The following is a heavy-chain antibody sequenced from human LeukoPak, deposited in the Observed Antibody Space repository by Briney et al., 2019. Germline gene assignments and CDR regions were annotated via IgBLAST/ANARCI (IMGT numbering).Heavy chain of an antibody. CDR3: ARLSFLNRRDPLVEAFDI. V-gene: IGHV4-59*01. Sequence: ASETLSLTCTVSGGSISSYYWSWIRQPPGKGLEWIGYIYYSGSTNYNPSLKSRVTISVDTSKNQFSLKLSSVTAADTAVYYCARLSFLNRRDPLVEAFDIWGQGTMVTVSS. J-gene: IGHJ3*02. CDR1: GGSISSYY. D-gene: IGHD2-8*02. CDR2: IYYSGST.